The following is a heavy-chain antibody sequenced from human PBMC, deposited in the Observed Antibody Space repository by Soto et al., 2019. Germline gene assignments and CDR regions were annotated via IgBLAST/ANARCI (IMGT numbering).Heavy chain of an antibody. V-gene: IGHV3-21*01. Sequence: EVQLVESGGGLVKPGGSLRLSCAASGFTFSSYSMNWFRQAPGKGLEWVSAISSSSSYIYYADSVKGRFTISRDNAKNSLFLQMNSLRAEDTAVYYFHASEEEDSSNDYWGQGTLGTGSS. CDR1: GFTFSSYS. J-gene: IGHJ4*02. D-gene: IGHD3-16*01. CDR3: HASEEEDSSNDY. CDR2: ISSSSSYI.